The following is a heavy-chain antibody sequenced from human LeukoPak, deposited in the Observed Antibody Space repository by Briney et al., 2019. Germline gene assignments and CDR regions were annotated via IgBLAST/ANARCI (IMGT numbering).Heavy chain of an antibody. D-gene: IGHD3-22*01. CDR3: ANALYSSGYYFDY. V-gene: IGHV3-23*01. J-gene: IGHJ4*02. Sequence: GGSLRLSCAASGFTFNSYAMSWVRQAPGKGLEWVSAISGSGGSTYYADSVKGRFTISRDNSKNTLYLQMNSLRAEDTAVYYCANALYSSGYYFDYWGQGTLVTVSS. CDR2: ISGSGGST. CDR1: GFTFNSYA.